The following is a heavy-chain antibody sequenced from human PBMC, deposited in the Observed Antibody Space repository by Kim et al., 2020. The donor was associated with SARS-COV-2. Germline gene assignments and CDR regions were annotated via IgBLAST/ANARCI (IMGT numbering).Heavy chain of an antibody. V-gene: IGHV3-23*01. CDR2: ISGSGASA. J-gene: IGHJ4*02. Sequence: GGSLRLSCAASGFTFGSYAMTWVRQAPGKGLEWVAAISGSGASAYSADSVKGRFSVSRDNSKNTLYLQMNSLRAEDTGVYYCARGSLYYCDFWGQGPLVTVSS. CDR1: GFTFGSYA. CDR3: ARGSLYYCDF.